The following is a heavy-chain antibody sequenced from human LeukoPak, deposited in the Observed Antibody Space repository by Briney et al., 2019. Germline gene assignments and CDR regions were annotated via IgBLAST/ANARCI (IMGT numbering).Heavy chain of an antibody. J-gene: IGHJ4*02. D-gene: IGHD2-15*01. Sequence: GGSLRLSCAASGFTFSSYAMHWVRQAPGKGLEWVAVISYDGSNKYYADSVKGRFTISRDNSKNTLYLQMNSLRAEDTALYYCARVPPTKYCSGGSCYYPFDYWGQGTLVTVSS. CDR1: GFTFSSYA. CDR3: ARVPPTKYCSGGSCYYPFDY. CDR2: ISYDGSNK. V-gene: IGHV3-30*04.